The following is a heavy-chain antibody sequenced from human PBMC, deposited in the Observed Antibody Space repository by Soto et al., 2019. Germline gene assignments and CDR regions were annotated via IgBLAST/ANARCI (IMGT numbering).Heavy chain of an antibody. CDR1: GFTFSSYW. Sequence: EVQLVESGGGLVQPGGSLRLSCVDSGFTFSSYWMSWVRQAPVKGLEWVGNIKQDGSEENYVDSVKGRFIISRDNAKNSMYLQMNSLRAEDTAVYYCARIAAIFRGLDVWGQGTTVVVSS. CDR3: ARIAAIFRGLDV. V-gene: IGHV3-7*01. CDR2: IKQDGSEE. J-gene: IGHJ6*02. D-gene: IGHD6-13*01.